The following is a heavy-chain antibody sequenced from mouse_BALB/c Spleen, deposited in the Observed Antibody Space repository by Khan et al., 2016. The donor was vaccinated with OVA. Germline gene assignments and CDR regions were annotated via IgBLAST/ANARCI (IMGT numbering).Heavy chain of an antibody. CDR2: INTHSGVP. CDR3: ARGGAADYRSDGGAMWF. J-gene: IGHJ4*01. Sequence: QIQLVQSGPELKKPGETVRISCKASGHTFITAGIQWVQKMLGKGLKWIGWINTHSGVPKYAEDFKGRFAFSLEIFVITAYLQITNLKNEDTVTYFCARGGAADYRSDGGAMWFWGQGTSVTVSS. CDR1: GHTFITAG. V-gene: IGHV9-4*02. D-gene: IGHD2-14*01.